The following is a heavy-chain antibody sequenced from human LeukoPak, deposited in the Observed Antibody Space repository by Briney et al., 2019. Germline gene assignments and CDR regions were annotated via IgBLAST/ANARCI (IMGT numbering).Heavy chain of an antibody. Sequence: ASVKVSCKASGYTFTSYGISWVRQAPGQGLEWMGWISAYNGNTNYAQKFQGRVTMTRDTSTSTVYMELSSLRSEDTAVYYCATDDRYSSSWYDYWGQGTLVTVSS. CDR3: ATDDRYSSSWYDY. J-gene: IGHJ4*02. V-gene: IGHV1-18*01. CDR1: GYTFTSYG. D-gene: IGHD6-13*01. CDR2: ISAYNGNT.